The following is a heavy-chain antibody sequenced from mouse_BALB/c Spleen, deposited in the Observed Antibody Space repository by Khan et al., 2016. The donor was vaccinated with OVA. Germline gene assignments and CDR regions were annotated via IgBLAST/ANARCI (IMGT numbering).Heavy chain of an antibody. V-gene: IGHV9-3-1*01. CDR1: GYTFTNYG. D-gene: IGHD2-1*01. CDR2: INTYTGEP. CDR3: ARWNGNYWFAY. Sequence: QIQLVQSGPELKKPGETVKISCKASGYTFTNYGMNWVKQAPGKGLQWMGWINTYTGEPTSADDFKGRFAFSLETSASTAYLQINNLKNEDTATYYCARWNGNYWFAYWGQGTLVTVSA. J-gene: IGHJ3*01.